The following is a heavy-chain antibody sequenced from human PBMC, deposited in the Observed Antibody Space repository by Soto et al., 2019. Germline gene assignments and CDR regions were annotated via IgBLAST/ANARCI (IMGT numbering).Heavy chain of an antibody. D-gene: IGHD6-13*01. CDR3: AFGAIAAAGPDEGFDY. Sequence: SGGSLRLSCAASGFTFSSYAMSWVRQAPGKGLEWVSAISGSGGSTYYADSVKGRFTISRDNSKNTLYLQMNSLRAEDTAVYYCAFGAIAAAGPDEGFDYWGQGTLVTVSS. J-gene: IGHJ4*02. V-gene: IGHV3-23*01. CDR2: ISGSGGST. CDR1: GFTFSSYA.